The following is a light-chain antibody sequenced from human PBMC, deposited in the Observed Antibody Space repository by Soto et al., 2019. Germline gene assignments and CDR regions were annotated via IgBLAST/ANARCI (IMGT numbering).Light chain of an antibody. J-gene: IGKJ1*01. Sequence: EIVLTQSPGTLSLSPGERATLSCGASQSVSSSYLAWYQQKPGQAPRLLIYGASGRATGIPDRFSGSGSGTDFTLTISRLEPEDFAVYHCQQYGSSLWTFGQGTKVEIK. CDR3: QQYGSSLWT. CDR2: GAS. V-gene: IGKV3-20*01. CDR1: QSVSSSY.